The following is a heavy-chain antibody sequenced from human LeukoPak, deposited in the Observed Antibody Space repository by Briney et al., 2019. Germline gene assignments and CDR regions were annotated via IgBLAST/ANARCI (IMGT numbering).Heavy chain of an antibody. V-gene: IGHV1-46*01. CDR2: INPSGGST. Sequence: ALVKVSCKASGYTFTSYSLHWVRQAPGQGLEWMGVINPSGGSTTYAQKFQGRVTMTSDMSTSTVDMELSSLRSEDTAVYFCARDRGLAARHDSWGQGTLVTVSS. J-gene: IGHJ4*02. D-gene: IGHD6-6*01. CDR3: ARDRGLAARHDS. CDR1: GYTFTSYS.